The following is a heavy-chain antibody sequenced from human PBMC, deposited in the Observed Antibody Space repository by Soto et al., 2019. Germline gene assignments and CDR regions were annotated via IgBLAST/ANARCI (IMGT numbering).Heavy chain of an antibody. J-gene: IGHJ6*02. D-gene: IGHD1-20*01. V-gene: IGHV5-10-1*01. CDR1: GSRFTSYW. Sequence: PGESLKISFTGSGSRFTSYWISWVRQIPGKGLEWVGRIDPSDSYTNYSPSFQGHVNIPADKSISTAYLQWSSLKASDTAMYYCVSYSSRGYNLNAVYYYGMDVCGQGTTVTVSS. CDR3: VSYSSRGYNLNAVYYYGMDV. CDR2: IDPSDSYT.